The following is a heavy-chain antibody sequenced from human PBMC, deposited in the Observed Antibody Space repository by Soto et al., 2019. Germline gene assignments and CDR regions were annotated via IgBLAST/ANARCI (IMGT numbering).Heavy chain of an antibody. J-gene: IGHJ6*02. CDR2: ISGSGGST. CDR3: AKSTIFGVSLYYYYYGMDV. Sequence: LRLSCAASGFTFSSYAMSWVRQAPGKGLGWGSAISGSGGSTYYADSVKGRFTISRDNAKNTLYLQMNSLRAEDTAVYYCAKSTIFGVSLYYYYYGMDVWGQGTTVTVSS. V-gene: IGHV3-23*01. D-gene: IGHD3-3*01. CDR1: GFTFSSYA.